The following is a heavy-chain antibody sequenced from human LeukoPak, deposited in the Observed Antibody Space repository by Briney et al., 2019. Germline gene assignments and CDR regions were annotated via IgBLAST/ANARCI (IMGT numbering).Heavy chain of an antibody. V-gene: IGHV3-23*01. D-gene: IGHD1-26*01. CDR2: VSGSGDST. CDR1: GFTFSSYA. J-gene: IGHJ4*02. Sequence: GGSLRLSCAPSGFTFSSYAINWVRQATGRGLEWVSTVSGSGDSTYYADSVKGRFTLSRDNSKNTLYLQMNSLRAEDTAVYYCAKGPLSGSNFYFDYWGQGALVTVSS. CDR3: AKGPLSGSNFYFDY.